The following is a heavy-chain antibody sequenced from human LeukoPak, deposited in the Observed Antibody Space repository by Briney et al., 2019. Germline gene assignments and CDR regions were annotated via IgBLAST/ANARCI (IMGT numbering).Heavy chain of an antibody. V-gene: IGHV1-24*01. J-gene: IGHJ4*02. CDR2: FDPEDGET. CDR3: ARVIKPAGDRGGDYFDY. D-gene: IGHD7-27*01. CDR1: GYTLTELS. Sequence: ASVKVSCKVSGYTLTELSMHWVRQAPGKGLEWMGGFDPEDGETIYAQKFQGRVTMTRDTSISTAYMELSRLRSEDTAVYYCARVIKPAGDRGGDYFDYWGQGTLVTVSS.